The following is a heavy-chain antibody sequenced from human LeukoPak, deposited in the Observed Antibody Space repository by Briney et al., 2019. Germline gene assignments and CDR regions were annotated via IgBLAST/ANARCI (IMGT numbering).Heavy chain of an antibody. CDR1: GFTFSSYA. Sequence: PGGSLRLSCAASGFTFSSYAMHWVRQAPGKGLEWVAVISYDGSNKYYADSVKGRFTISRDNSKNTLYLQMNSLRAEDTAVYYCARDPFRCTDPRYCSGGTQFPDYWGQGTLVTVSS. CDR2: ISYDGSNK. CDR3: ARDPFRCTDPRYCSGGTQFPDY. V-gene: IGHV3-30-3*01. J-gene: IGHJ4*02. D-gene: IGHD2-15*01.